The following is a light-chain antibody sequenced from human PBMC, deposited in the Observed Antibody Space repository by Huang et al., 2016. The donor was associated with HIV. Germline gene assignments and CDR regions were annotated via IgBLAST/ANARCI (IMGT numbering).Light chain of an antibody. CDR3: QQYYIYPHA. Sequence: AIRMTQSPSSLSASTGDRVTITCRASQGICSYLAWYQQKPGKAPKRLISSASTLQGGVPSRFSGSGFGTDFTLTISSLQSEDLGTYYCQQYYIYPHAFGQGTKLEI. CDR2: SAS. CDR1: QGICSY. V-gene: IGKV1-8*01. J-gene: IGKJ2*01.